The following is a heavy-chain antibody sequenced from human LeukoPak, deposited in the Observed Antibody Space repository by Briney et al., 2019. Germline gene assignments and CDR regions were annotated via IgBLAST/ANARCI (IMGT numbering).Heavy chain of an antibody. CDR3: TRSGGSFHFDY. CDR2: IYPDDSDT. J-gene: IGHJ4*02. Sequence: GESLQISFKGSGYSFTSYWIGWVRPMPGKGMEWMGIIYPDDSDTRYSPSFQGQVTISADKSISTAYLQWSSLKASDTAMYYCTRSGGSFHFDYWGQGTLVTVSS. D-gene: IGHD1-26*01. V-gene: IGHV5-51*01. CDR1: GYSFTSYW.